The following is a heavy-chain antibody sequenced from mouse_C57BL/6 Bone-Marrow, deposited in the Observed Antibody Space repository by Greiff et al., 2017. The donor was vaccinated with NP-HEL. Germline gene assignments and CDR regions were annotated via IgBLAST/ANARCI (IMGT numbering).Heavy chain of an antibody. CDR2: IYPRSGNT. CDR3: ARRLRYLRYVDV. Sequence: QVQLQQSGAELARPGASVKLSCKASGYTFTSYGISWVKQRTGQGLEWIGEIYPRSGNTYYNEKFKGTATLTADKSSSTAYMELRSLTSEDSAVYFCARRLRYLRYVDVWGTGTTVTVSS. D-gene: IGHD1-1*01. CDR1: GYTFTSYG. J-gene: IGHJ1*03. V-gene: IGHV1-81*01.